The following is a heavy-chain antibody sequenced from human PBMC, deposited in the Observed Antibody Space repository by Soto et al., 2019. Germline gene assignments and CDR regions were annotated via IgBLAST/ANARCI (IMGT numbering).Heavy chain of an antibody. V-gene: IGHV3-30*18. J-gene: IGHJ4*02. CDR2: ISNDGDDK. D-gene: IGHD1-7*01. CDR3: AKEGRELWSAFDC. CDR1: GFTFNNYG. Sequence: QVQLVESGGGVVQPGRSLRLSCAASGFTFNNYGIHWVRQAPGKGLEWVAVISNDGDDKYYADSVKGRFTISRDNSMNTLYLQMNSLRPEETAMYYCAKEGRELWSAFDCWGQGTLVTVSS.